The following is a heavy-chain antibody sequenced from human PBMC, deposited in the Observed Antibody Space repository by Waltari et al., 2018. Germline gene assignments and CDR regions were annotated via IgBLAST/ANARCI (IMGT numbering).Heavy chain of an antibody. V-gene: IGHV1-2*02. D-gene: IGHD3-22*01. CDR3: ARVLSYYYDSSGYYFDY. J-gene: IGHJ4*02. CDR2: INPNSGVT. Sequence: QVQLVQSGDEVKKPGASVRVSCTASGHPFPAYYMPCVRQAPGQGLEWRGWINPNSGVTNYAQKFQGRVTMTRDTSISTASMELSRLRSDDTAVYYCARVLSYYYDSSGYYFDYWGQGTLVTVSS. CDR1: GHPFPAYY.